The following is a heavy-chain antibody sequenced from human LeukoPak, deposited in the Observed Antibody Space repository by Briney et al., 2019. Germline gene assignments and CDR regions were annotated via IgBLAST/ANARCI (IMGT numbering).Heavy chain of an antibody. Sequence: GASVKVSCKASGYTFTGYYMHWVRQAPGQGLEWMGIINPSVGSTTYAQKFQGRVTMTSDMSTSTVYMELSSLRSEDTALYYCARERADYYGSGSLGSWGQGTLVTVSS. CDR2: INPSVGST. V-gene: IGHV1-46*01. D-gene: IGHD3-10*01. CDR3: ARERADYYGSGSLGS. CDR1: GYTFTGYY. J-gene: IGHJ4*02.